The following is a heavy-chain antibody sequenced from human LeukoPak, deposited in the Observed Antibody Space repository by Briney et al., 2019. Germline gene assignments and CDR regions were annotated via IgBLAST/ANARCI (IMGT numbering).Heavy chain of an antibody. CDR2: INAGNGNT. D-gene: IGHD3-3*01. Sequence: GASVKISCKGSGYTFTNYAVHWVRQAPGQRLEWMGWINAGNGNTKYSQKFQGRVTITRDTSASTAYMELSSLRSEDTAVYYCARDRAYDFWSGYYFNWFDPWGQGTLVTVSS. V-gene: IGHV1-3*01. CDR1: GYTFTNYA. J-gene: IGHJ5*02. CDR3: ARDRAYDFWSGYYFNWFDP.